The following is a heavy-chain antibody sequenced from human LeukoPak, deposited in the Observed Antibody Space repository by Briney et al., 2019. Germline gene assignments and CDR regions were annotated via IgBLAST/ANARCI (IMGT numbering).Heavy chain of an antibody. CDR2: IKGDGSEK. CDR3: VRDPGWGAYDI. Sequence: GGSLRLSCAASGFIFSTSWMSWVRQTPGKGLECVAQIKGDGSEKNYVDSVKGRFTISKDNAKNSLHLQMNSLRAEDTAVYYCVRDPGWGAYDIWGQGTMVTVSS. V-gene: IGHV3-7*01. D-gene: IGHD1-26*01. J-gene: IGHJ3*02. CDR1: GFIFSTSW.